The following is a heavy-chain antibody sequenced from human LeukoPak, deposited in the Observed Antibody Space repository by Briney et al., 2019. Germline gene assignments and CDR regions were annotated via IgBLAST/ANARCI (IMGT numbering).Heavy chain of an antibody. J-gene: IGHJ4*02. D-gene: IGHD3-10*01. CDR1: GGSISSYY. CDR2: LYSSGTT. CDR3: ARGNSTVRGVQAYYFDY. Sequence: SETLTLTCTVSGGSISSYYWSWIRQPAGKGLEWIGRLYSSGTTNYNPSLQSRVTISGDTSKNQFSLKLSSVTAAGTGVYDCARGNSTVRGVQAYYFDYWGQGTLVTVSS. V-gene: IGHV4-4*07.